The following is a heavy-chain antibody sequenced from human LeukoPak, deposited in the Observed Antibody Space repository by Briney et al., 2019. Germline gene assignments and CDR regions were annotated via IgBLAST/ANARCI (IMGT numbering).Heavy chain of an antibody. CDR3: ARVRESSRQFFDY. CDR2: TSSSGTTI. CDR1: GFTFSNYE. Sequence: PGGSLRLSCAASGFTFSNYEMNWVRQAPGKGLEWVSYTSSSGTTIYYADSVKGRFTISRDNAKNSLYLQMNSLRAEDTAVYYCARVRESSRQFFDYWGQGTLVTVSS. V-gene: IGHV3-48*03. J-gene: IGHJ4*02. D-gene: IGHD1-26*01.